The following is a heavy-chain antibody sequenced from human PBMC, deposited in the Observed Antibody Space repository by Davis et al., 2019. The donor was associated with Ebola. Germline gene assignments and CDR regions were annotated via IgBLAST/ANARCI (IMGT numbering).Heavy chain of an antibody. J-gene: IGHJ5*02. CDR2: INPNSGGS. Sequence: ASVKVSCKASGYTFTGHYMYWVRQAPGQGLEWMAWINPNSGGSSYAQKFQGRVTVTRDTSISTAYMELSRLRSDDTAIYYCARGYCTGGICSEHWFDPWGQGALVTVSS. CDR1: GYTFTGHY. D-gene: IGHD2-15*01. V-gene: IGHV1-2*02. CDR3: ARGYCTGGICSEHWFDP.